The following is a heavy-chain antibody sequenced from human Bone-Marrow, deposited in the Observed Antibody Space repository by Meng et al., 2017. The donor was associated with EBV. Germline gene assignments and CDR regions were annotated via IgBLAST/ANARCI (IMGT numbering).Heavy chain of an antibody. CDR2: LIPMLGAQ. J-gene: IGHJ4*02. V-gene: IGHV1-69*06. CDR1: RGTSTGGA. Sequence: AGEVRRPRSRALVPCEHPRGTSTGGATSWEPQAPGQGLEWMGGLIPMLGAQTLAQKFQDRVTIIAEKSTITHYMELSSLRSADTAVYYCASESGRGYTPDYWGRGTLVTVSS. D-gene: IGHD3-10*01. CDR3: ASESGRGYTPDY.